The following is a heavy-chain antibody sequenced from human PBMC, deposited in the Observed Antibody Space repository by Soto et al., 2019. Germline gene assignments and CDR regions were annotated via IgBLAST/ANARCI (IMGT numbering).Heavy chain of an antibody. D-gene: IGHD1-26*01. V-gene: IGHV1-69*12. CDR2: IIPIFGTA. CDR3: ARGLGIVGATDYYYYYYGMDV. CDR1: GGTVSSYA. Sequence: QVQLVQSGAAVKKPGASVKVSCKASGGTVSSYAISWVRQAPGQGLEWMGGIIPIFGTANYAQKCQGRVTITADESTGTAYMELSSRRSEDTAVYYCARGLGIVGATDYYYYYYGMDVWGQGTTVTVAS. J-gene: IGHJ6*02.